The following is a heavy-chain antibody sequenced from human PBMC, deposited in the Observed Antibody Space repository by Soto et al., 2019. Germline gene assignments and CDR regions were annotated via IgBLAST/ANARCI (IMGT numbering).Heavy chain of an antibody. J-gene: IGHJ4*02. D-gene: IGHD4-17*01. Sequence: QVQLQESGPGLVKPSQTLSLTCTVSGGSISSGNYYWSWIRQPPGKGLEWIGFISYSGTTHYSASLRSRVSISVHTSQNQFSLDLSSVTAADTAVYYCATMGTPVTGLYYFDYWGQGTLVTVSS. CDR2: ISYSGTT. V-gene: IGHV4-30-4*01. CDR1: GGSISSGNYY. CDR3: ATMGTPVTGLYYFDY.